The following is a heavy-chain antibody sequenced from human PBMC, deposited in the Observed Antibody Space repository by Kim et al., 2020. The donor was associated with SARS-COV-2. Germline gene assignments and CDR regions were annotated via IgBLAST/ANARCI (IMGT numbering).Heavy chain of an antibody. CDR3: VRDPQFAAELFDY. CDR1: GFTFSTYW. D-gene: IGHD1-7*01. CDR2: INHDGTDT. V-gene: IGHV3-74*01. Sequence: GGSLRLSCAASGFTFSTYWMHWVRRAPGKGLVWVSRINHDGTDTDYADSVKGRFTISRDNAKNTLFLQMNSLRAEDTAVYYCVRDPQFAAELFDYWGQGALVTVSS. J-gene: IGHJ4*02.